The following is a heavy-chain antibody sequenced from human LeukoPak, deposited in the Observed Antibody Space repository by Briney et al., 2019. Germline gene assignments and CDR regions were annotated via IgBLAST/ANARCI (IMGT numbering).Heavy chain of an antibody. CDR1: GFTFNRSW. CDR3: AIWTSGNS. Sequence: PGGSLRLSCTASGFTFNRSWMNWVRQAPGKGLEWVANMDPSGSQKRYVDSVKGRFTISKDNPGTSLYLDINSLRAEDTAIYYCAIWTSGNSWGQGTLVTVSS. CDR2: MDPSGSQK. J-gene: IGHJ4*02. D-gene: IGHD1-1*01. V-gene: IGHV3-7*01.